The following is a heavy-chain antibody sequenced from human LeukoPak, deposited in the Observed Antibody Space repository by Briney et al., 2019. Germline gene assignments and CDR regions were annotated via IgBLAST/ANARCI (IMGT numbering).Heavy chain of an antibody. V-gene: IGHV1-2*02. J-gene: IGHJ4*02. CDR3: ARDLVLGYAPPSFDY. Sequence: ASVTVSCKAAGYTFIGYYIHWVRQAPGQGLEWMGWIDPNSGGTKYAQKFQGRVTMTSDTSISTAFMDLGSLRSDDTAVYYCARDLVLGYAPPSFDYWGQGTLDTVSS. CDR1: GYTFIGYY. CDR2: IDPNSGGT. D-gene: IGHD5-12*01.